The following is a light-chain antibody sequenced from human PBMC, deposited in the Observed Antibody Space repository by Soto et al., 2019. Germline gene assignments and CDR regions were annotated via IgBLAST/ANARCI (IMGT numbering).Light chain of an antibody. J-gene: IGKJ1*01. CDR2: AAS. CDR1: QSIRSY. V-gene: IGKV1-39*01. CDR3: QHSTTWT. Sequence: DIQLTHSPSSLSASVGDKVTITCRASQSIRSYLNWVQQKPGKAPKLLIYAASSLQSGVPSRFSGSGSETDFTLTISSLQPEDFATYSCQHSTTWTFGQGTKVDIK.